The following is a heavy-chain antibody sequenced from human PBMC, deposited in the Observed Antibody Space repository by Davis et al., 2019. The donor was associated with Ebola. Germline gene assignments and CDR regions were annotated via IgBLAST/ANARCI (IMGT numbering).Heavy chain of an antibody. Sequence: GESLKISCAASGFTFSSYAMHWVRQAPGKGLEWVAVISYDGSNKYYADSVKGRFTISRDNSKNTLYLQMNSLRAEDTAVYYCASTYDILTGLTYYYGMDVWGQGTTVTVSS. CDR2: ISYDGSNK. CDR1: GFTFSSYA. CDR3: ASTYDILTGLTYYYGMDV. J-gene: IGHJ6*02. V-gene: IGHV3-30-3*01. D-gene: IGHD3-9*01.